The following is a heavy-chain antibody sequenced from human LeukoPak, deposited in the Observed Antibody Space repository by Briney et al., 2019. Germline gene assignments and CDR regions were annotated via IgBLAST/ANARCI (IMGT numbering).Heavy chain of an antibody. J-gene: IGHJ3*02. CDR2: ISSSGNAV. D-gene: IGHD2/OR15-2a*01. CDR3: ARAFLDGFDI. CDR1: GFTFRDYF. V-gene: IGHV3-11*04. Sequence: GGPLRLSCAASGFTFRDYFMTWIRQAPGKGLEWVSYISSSGNAVYHADSVKGRFTISRDNAKNSLYLQLNSLRAEDTAVYYCARAFLDGFDIWGQGTMVTVSS.